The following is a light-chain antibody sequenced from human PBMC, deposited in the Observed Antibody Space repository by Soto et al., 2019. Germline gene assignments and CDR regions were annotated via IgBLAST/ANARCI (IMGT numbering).Light chain of an antibody. CDR2: GNS. J-gene: IGLJ1*01. CDR1: SSNIGAGYD. Sequence: QSLLTHPPSLSGAPGQRVTISCTGSSSNIGAGYDVHWYQQLPGTAPKLLIYGNSNRPSGVPDRFSGSKSGTSASLAITGLQAEDEADYYCQSYDSSLSDPYVFGTGTKVTVL. CDR3: QSYDSSLSDPYV. V-gene: IGLV1-40*01.